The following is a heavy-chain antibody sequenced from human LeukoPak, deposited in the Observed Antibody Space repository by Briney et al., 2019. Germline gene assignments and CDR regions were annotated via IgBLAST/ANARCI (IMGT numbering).Heavy chain of an antibody. CDR3: ARGPVTRRYYYYYMDV. D-gene: IGHD4-11*01. Sequence: GASVKVSCKASGYSFTSYAMNWVRQAPGQGLEWMGWINTNTGNPTYAQGFTGRFVFSLDTSVSTAYLQISSLKAEDTAVYYCARGPVTRRYYYYYMDVWGKGTTVTVSS. J-gene: IGHJ6*03. CDR1: GYSFTSYA. CDR2: INTNTGNP. V-gene: IGHV7-4-1*02.